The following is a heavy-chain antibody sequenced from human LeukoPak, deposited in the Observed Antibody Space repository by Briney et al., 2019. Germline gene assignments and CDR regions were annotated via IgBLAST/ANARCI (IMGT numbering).Heavy chain of an antibody. J-gene: IGHJ4*02. CDR3: ARGGKGYDGFDY. V-gene: IGHV4-30-4*08. D-gene: IGHD3-3*01. Sequence: TLSLTCTVSGGSISSGDYYWSWIRQPPGKGLEWIGYIYYSGSTYYNPSLKSRVTISVDTSKNRFSLKLSSVTAAGTAVYYCARGGKGYDGFDYWGQGTLVTVSS. CDR1: GGSISSGDYY. CDR2: IYYSGST.